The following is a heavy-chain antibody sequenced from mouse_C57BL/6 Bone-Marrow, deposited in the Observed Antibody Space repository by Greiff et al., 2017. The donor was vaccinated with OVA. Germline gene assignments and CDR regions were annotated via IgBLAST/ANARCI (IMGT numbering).Heavy chain of an antibody. CDR3: ARAELGRDYFDY. J-gene: IGHJ2*01. CDR1: GFTFSDYY. Sequence: EVQLVESEGGLVQPGSSMKLSCTASGFTFSDYYMAWVRQVPEKGLEWVANINYDGSSTYYLDSLKSRFIISRDNAKNILYLQMSSLKSEDTATYYCARAELGRDYFDYWGQGTTLTVSS. D-gene: IGHD4-1*01. CDR2: INYDGSST. V-gene: IGHV5-16*01.